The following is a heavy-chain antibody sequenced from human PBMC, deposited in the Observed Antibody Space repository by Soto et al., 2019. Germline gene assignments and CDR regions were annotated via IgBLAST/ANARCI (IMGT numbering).Heavy chain of an antibody. CDR1: GGSFSGYY. Sequence: SETLSLTCAVYGGSFSGYYWSWIRQPPGKGLEWIGEINHSGSTNYNPSLKSRATISVDTSKNQFSLKLSSVTAADTAVYYCASSRGYSSSWYDYYYGMDVWGQGTTVTVSS. D-gene: IGHD6-13*01. V-gene: IGHV4-34*01. CDR3: ASSRGYSSSWYDYYYGMDV. CDR2: INHSGST. J-gene: IGHJ6*02.